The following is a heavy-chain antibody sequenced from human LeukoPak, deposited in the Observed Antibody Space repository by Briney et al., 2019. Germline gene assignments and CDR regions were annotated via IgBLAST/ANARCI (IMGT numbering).Heavy chain of an antibody. J-gene: IGHJ4*02. CDR3: ARDSHDYGDYISFDY. CDR2: ISSSSSYI. D-gene: IGHD4-17*01. V-gene: IGHV3-21*01. CDR1: GFTFSSYS. Sequence: NPGGSLRLSCAASGFTFSSYSMNWVRQAPGKGLEWVSSISSSSSYIYYADSVKGRFTISRDNAKNSLYLQMNSLRAEGTAVYYCARDSHDYGDYISFDYWGQGTLVTVSS.